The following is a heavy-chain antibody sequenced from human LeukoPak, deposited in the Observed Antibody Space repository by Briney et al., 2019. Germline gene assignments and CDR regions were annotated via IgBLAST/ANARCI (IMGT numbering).Heavy chain of an antibody. CDR2: INWNGGST. Sequence: PGGSLRLSCVASGFTFDDHDMSWVRQAPGKGLEWVSNINWNGGSTGYADSVKGRFTISRDNAKNSLYLQMNSLRAEDTAFYYCARGKMVGATAWGGLDYWGRGTLVTVSS. V-gene: IGHV3-20*04. J-gene: IGHJ4*02. D-gene: IGHD1-26*01. CDR3: ARGKMVGATAWGGLDY. CDR1: GFTFDDHD.